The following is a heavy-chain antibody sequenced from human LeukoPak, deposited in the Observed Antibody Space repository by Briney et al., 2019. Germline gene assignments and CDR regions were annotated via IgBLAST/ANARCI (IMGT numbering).Heavy chain of an antibody. CDR1: GGSFSGSY. J-gene: IGHJ3*02. D-gene: IGHD3-22*01. Sequence: SETLSLTCAVYGGSFSGSYWSWIRQPPGKGLEWIGEINHSGRTDYNPSLKSRLTISVDTSKNQFSLKLSSVTAADTAVYYCARGGITYYYDSSGSYPPRYDAFDIWGQGTMVTVSS. CDR2: INHSGRT. V-gene: IGHV4-34*01. CDR3: ARGGITYYYDSSGSYPPRYDAFDI.